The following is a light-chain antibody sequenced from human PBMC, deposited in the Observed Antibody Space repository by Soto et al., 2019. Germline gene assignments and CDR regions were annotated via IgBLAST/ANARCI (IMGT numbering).Light chain of an antibody. CDR3: QQYDAFFT. CDR2: DVS. J-gene: IGKJ2*01. CDR1: QSITRS. Sequence: DIQMTQSPSTLSASVGDRVTITCRACQSITRSLAWYQQKPGRAPKLLIYDVSTLQSGVPSRFSGSGSETEFILIISSLQPDDVATYYCQQYDAFFTFGQGTRVEIK. V-gene: IGKV1-5*01.